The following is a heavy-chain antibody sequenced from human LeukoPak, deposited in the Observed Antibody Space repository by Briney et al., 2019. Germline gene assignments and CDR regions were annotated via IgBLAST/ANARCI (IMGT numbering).Heavy chain of an antibody. CDR1: GFTFSSYA. Sequence: GGSLRLSCAASGFTFSSYAMHWVRQAPGKGLEWVGHIKSKTLGGTTDYAAPVKGRFTISRDESKNTLYLQMNSLKTEDTAVYYCTTVALAYGDYSFDYWGQGTLVTVSS. J-gene: IGHJ4*02. D-gene: IGHD4-17*01. V-gene: IGHV3-15*01. CDR2: IKSKTLGGTT. CDR3: TTVALAYGDYSFDY.